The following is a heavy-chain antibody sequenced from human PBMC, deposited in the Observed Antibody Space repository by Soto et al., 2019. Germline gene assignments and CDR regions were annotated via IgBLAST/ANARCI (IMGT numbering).Heavy chain of an antibody. CDR3: AKDGQFRTDGFDV. Sequence: GGSLRLSCAASGFTFSSYAMHWFRQAPGKGLEWVAGMSHGGSNKYYADSVKGRFTISRDNSKNILDLIMNSLKVEDTALYYCAKDGQFRTDGFDVWGQGTMVTVSS. CDR1: GFTFSSYA. D-gene: IGHD1-1*01. CDR2: MSHGGSNK. J-gene: IGHJ3*01. V-gene: IGHV3-30-3*01.